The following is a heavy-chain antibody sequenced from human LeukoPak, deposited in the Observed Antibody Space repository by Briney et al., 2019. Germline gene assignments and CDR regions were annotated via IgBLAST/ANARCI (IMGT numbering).Heavy chain of an antibody. D-gene: IGHD6-13*01. CDR2: IHKNAIT. CDR3: VREASGGTKGVSGTFDI. V-gene: IGHV3-53*01. Sequence: PGGSLRLSCAASGFTVSSNYMTWVRQAPGKGLEWVSVIHKNAITYYADTVKGRFTISRDNSKNMLYLQMNRLRAEDTAVYHCVREASGGTKGVSGTFDIWGQGTLVTVSS. CDR1: GFTVSSNY. J-gene: IGHJ3*02.